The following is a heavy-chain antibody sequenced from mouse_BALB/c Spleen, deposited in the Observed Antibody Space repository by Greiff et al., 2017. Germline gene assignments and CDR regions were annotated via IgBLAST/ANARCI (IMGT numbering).Heavy chain of an antibody. CDR2: ISSGSSTI. CDR1: GFTFSSFG. Sequence: EVQGVESGGGLVQPGGSRKLSCAASGFTFSSFGMHWVRQAPEKGLEWVAYISSGSSTIYYADTVKGRFTISRDNPKNTLFLQMTSLRSEDTAMYYCARDRGYFDYWGQGTTLTVSS. CDR3: ARDRGYFDY. V-gene: IGHV5-17*02. J-gene: IGHJ2*01. D-gene: IGHD3-2*01.